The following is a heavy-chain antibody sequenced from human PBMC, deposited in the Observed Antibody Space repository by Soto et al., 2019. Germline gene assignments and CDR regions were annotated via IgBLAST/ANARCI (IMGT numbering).Heavy chain of an antibody. CDR3: ARGSVTTNFDI. CDR2: TYYSGST. J-gene: IGHJ3*02. V-gene: IGHV4-31*03. CDR1: GGSISSGGYY. Sequence: SETLSLTCTVSGGSISSGGYYWSWIRQHPGKGLEWIGYTYYSGSTYYNPSLKSRVTISVDTSKNQFSLKLSSVTAADTAVYYCARGSVTTNFDIWGQGTMVTVSS. D-gene: IGHD5-18*01.